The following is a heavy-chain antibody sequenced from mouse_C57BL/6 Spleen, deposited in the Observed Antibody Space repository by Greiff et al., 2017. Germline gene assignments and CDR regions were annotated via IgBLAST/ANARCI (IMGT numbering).Heavy chain of an antibody. CDR2: IDPETGGP. CDR1: GYTFTDYE. J-gene: IGHJ4*01. CDR3: TRKGYDGSYAKDY. V-gene: IGHV1-15*01. D-gene: IGHD1-1*01. Sequence: QVQLQQSGAELVRPGASVTLSCKASGYTFTDYEMHWVKQTPVHGLEWIGAIDPETGGPAYNQKFKGKAILTADKSSSTAYMELRSLTSEDSAVYNCTRKGYDGSYAKDYWGQGTSVTVSS.